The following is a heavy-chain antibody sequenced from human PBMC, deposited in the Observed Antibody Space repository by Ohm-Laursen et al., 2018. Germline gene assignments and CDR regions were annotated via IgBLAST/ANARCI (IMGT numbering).Heavy chain of an antibody. CDR2: ISGSGGST. J-gene: IGHJ3*02. V-gene: IGHV3-23*01. CDR3: ASLGYCSGGSCLWAFDI. CDR1: GFTFSSYA. Sequence: SLRLSCTASGFTFSSYAMSWVRQAPGKGLEWVSAISGSGGSTYYADSVKGRFTISRDNSKNTLFLQMSSLRAEDTAAYYCASLGYCSGGSCLWAFDIWGQGTMVTVSS. D-gene: IGHD2-15*01.